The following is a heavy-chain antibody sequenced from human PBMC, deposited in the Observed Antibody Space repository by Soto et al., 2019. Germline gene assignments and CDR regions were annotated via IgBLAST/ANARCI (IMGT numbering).Heavy chain of an antibody. V-gene: IGHV4-59*01. CDR1: GGSISSYY. CDR3: ARAQGREGNWFDP. CDR2: IYYSGST. J-gene: IGHJ5*02. Sequence: ASETLSLTCTVSGGSISSYYWSWIRQPPGKGLEWIGYIYYSGSTNYNPSLKSRVTISVDTSKNQFSLKLSSVTAADTAVYYCARAQGREGNWFDPWGQGTLVTVSS.